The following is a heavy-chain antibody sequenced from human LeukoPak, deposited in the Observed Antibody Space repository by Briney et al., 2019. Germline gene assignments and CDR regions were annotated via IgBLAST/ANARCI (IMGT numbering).Heavy chain of an antibody. Sequence: GGSLSLSCAASGFTFSSYAMHWVRQAPGKGLEWVAVISYDGSNKYYADSVKGRFTISRDNSKNTLYLQMNSLRAEDTAVYYCARVLTGYYNGGVFDYWGQGTLVTVSS. V-gene: IGHV3-30*04. CDR2: ISYDGSNK. J-gene: IGHJ4*02. CDR1: GFTFSSYA. CDR3: ARVLTGYYNGGVFDY. D-gene: IGHD3-9*01.